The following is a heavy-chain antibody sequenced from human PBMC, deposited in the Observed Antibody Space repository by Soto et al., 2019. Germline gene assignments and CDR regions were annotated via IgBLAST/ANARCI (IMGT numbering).Heavy chain of an antibody. CDR3: AKDHIAYCSSTSCYNAFDI. Sequence: PGGSLRLSCAASGFTFDGYAMHWVRQAPGTGLEWVPGISWNSGSIGYADSVKGRFTISRDNAKNSLYLQMNSLRAEDTALYYCAKDHIAYCSSTSCYNAFDIWGQGTMVTVSS. CDR1: GFTFDGYA. V-gene: IGHV3-9*01. CDR2: ISWNSGSI. D-gene: IGHD2-2*02. J-gene: IGHJ3*02.